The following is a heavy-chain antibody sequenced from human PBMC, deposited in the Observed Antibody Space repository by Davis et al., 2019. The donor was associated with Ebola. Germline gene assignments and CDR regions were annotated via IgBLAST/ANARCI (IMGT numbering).Heavy chain of an antibody. Sequence: SETLSLTCAVYGWSFSGYSWSWIRQPPGKGLEWIGYIYHSGSTYYNPSLKSRVTISVDRSKNQFSLKLSSVTAADTAVYYCARGGYCSGGSCHTYHYWGQGTLVTVSS. CDR1: GWSFSGYS. J-gene: IGHJ4*02. CDR3: ARGGYCSGGSCHTYHY. V-gene: IGHV4-30-2*01. CDR2: IYHSGST. D-gene: IGHD2-15*01.